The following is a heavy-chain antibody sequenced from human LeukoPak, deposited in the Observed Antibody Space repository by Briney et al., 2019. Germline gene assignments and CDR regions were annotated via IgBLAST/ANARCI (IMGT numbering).Heavy chain of an antibody. J-gene: IGHJ5*02. Sequence: SETLSLTCTASGGSISSYYWSWIRQPPGKGLEWIGYIYYSGSTNYNPSLKSRVTISVDTSKNQFSLKLSSVTAADTAVYYCARLYRVSQYYDFWSGSNWFDPWGQGTLVTVSS. D-gene: IGHD3-3*01. CDR2: IYYSGST. CDR1: GGSISSYY. V-gene: IGHV4-59*08. CDR3: ARLYRVSQYYDFWSGSNWFDP.